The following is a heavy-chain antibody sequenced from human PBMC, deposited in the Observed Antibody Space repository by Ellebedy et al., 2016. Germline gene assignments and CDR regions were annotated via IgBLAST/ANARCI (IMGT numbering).Heavy chain of an antibody. CDR2: INHSGST. Sequence: SETLSLTXAVSGGSFSGYYWSWIRQPPGKGLEWIGEINHSGSTNYNPSLKSRVTISVDTSKNQFSLKLSSVTAADTAVYYCARDHRDQYNWNYRRGAFDIWGQGTMVTVSS. CDR3: ARDHRDQYNWNYRRGAFDI. J-gene: IGHJ3*02. CDR1: GGSFSGYY. D-gene: IGHD1-7*01. V-gene: IGHV4-34*01.